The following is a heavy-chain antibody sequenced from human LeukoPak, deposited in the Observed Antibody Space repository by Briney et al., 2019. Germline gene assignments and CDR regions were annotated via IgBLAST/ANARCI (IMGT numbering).Heavy chain of an antibody. J-gene: IGHJ4*02. Sequence: GGSLRLSCAASGFTFNHYTMSWVRQAPGKGLEWVSTISVGGDTTYYADSVKGRFTISRHNSKNTLYLQMNSLRAEDTAVYYCAKVESTYWGQGTLATVSA. V-gene: IGHV3-23*01. CDR2: ISVGGDTT. CDR3: AKVESTY. CDR1: GFTFNHYT. D-gene: IGHD3-3*01.